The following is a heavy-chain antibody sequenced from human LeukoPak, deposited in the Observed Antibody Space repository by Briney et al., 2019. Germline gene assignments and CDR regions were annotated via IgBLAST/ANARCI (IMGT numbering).Heavy chain of an antibody. D-gene: IGHD6-13*01. CDR1: GYSISSGYY. CDR2: IYHSGST. Sequence: SETLSLTCAVSGYSISSGYYGGWIRQPPGKGLEWIGSIYHSGSTYYNPSLKSRVTISVDTSKNQFSLKLSSVTAADTAVYYCARARVAAAGPFDYWGQGTLVTVSS. J-gene: IGHJ4*02. CDR3: ARARVAAAGPFDY. V-gene: IGHV4-38-2*01.